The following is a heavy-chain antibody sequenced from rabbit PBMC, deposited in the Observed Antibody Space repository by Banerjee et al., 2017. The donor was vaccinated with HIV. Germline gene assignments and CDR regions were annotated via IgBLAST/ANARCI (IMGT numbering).Heavy chain of an antibody. D-gene: IGHD4-1*01. Sequence: QEQLEESGGDLVKPEGSLTLTCTASGFSFSSSHWIYWVRQAPGKGLEWIACIYAGSSGNTYYASWAKGRFTISKTSSTTVTLQMTSLTVADTATYFCARDLAGVIGWNFDLWGPGTLVTVS. CDR3: ARDLAGVIGWNFDL. CDR2: IYAGSSGNT. CDR1: GFSFSSSHW. J-gene: IGHJ4*01. V-gene: IGHV1S45*01.